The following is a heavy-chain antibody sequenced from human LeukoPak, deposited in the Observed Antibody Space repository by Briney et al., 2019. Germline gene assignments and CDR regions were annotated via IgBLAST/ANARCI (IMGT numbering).Heavy chain of an antibody. J-gene: IGHJ5*02. CDR1: GFTVSSNY. CDR3: ARTVGYGDYHWFDP. CDR2: IYSGVST. Sequence: GGSLRLSCAASGFTVSSNYMSWVRQAPAKGLEWVSVIYSGVSTYYADSVKGRFTISRDNSKNTLYLQMNSLRAEDTAVYYCARTVGYGDYHWFDPWGQGTLVTVSS. V-gene: IGHV3-53*01. D-gene: IGHD4-17*01.